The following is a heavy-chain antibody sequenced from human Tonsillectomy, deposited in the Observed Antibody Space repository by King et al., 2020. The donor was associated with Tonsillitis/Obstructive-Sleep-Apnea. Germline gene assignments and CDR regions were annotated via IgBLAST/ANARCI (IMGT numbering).Heavy chain of an antibody. CDR1: GGSISSSSYY. CDR3: ARRPVGFGELEVRHAFDI. D-gene: IGHD3-10*01. V-gene: IGHV4-39*01. CDR2: IYYSGST. Sequence: LQLQESGPGLVKPSETLSLTCTVSGGSISSSSYYWGWIRQPPGKGLEWIGSIYYSGSTYYNPSLKSRVTISVDTSKNQFSLKLSSVTAADTAVYYCARRPVGFGELEVRHAFDIWGQGTMVTVSS. J-gene: IGHJ3*02.